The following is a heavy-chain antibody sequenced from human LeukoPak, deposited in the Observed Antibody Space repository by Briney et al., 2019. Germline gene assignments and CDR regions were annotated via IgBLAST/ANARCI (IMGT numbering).Heavy chain of an antibody. V-gene: IGHV4-34*01. D-gene: IGHD2-15*01. CDR3: ASRDGYCSGGSCHNWFDP. CDR1: GGSFSGYY. J-gene: IGHJ5*02. CDR2: INHSGST. Sequence: SETLSLTCAVYGGSFSGYYWSWIRQPPGKGLEWIGEINHSGSTNYNPSLKSRVTISVDTSKNQFSLKLSSVTAADTAAYYCASRDGYCSGGSCHNWFDPWGQGTLVTVSS.